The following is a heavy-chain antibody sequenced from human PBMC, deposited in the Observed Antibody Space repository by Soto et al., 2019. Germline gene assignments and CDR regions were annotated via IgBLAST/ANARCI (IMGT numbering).Heavy chain of an antibody. CDR2: TYYRSKWYN. J-gene: IGHJ6*02. D-gene: IGHD6-6*01. CDR3: ARVGLIAARLSYYGMDV. CDR1: GDSVSSNSAA. V-gene: IGHV6-1*01. Sequence: SQTLSLTCVISGDSVSSNSAAWNWIRQSPSRGLEWLGRTYYRSKWYNDYAVSVKSRITINPDTSKNQFSLQLNSVTPEDTAVYYCARVGLIAARLSYYGMDVWGQGTTVTVSS.